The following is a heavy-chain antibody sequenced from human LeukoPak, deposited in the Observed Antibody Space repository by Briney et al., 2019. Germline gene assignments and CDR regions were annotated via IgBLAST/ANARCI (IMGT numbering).Heavy chain of an antibody. CDR2: LSSGGNT. CDR1: GFTFSNTA. CDR3: AKKVTGNGYHPFDY. V-gene: IGHV3-23*01. D-gene: IGHD2-2*03. J-gene: IGHJ4*02. Sequence: QSGGSLRLSCAVSGFTFSNTAMSWARQAPGKGLEWVATLSSGGNTHYADSVQGRFTISRDSSKNMLYLQMNSLGVEDTAMYYCAKKVTGNGYHPFDYWGQGALVTVSS.